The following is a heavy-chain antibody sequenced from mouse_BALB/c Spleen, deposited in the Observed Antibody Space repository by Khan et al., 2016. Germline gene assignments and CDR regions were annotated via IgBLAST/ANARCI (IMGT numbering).Heavy chain of an antibody. CDR2: ISSKSNNYAT. V-gene: IGHV10S3*01. CDR3: VRDTPFAY. J-gene: IGHJ3*01. Sequence: EVQLVETGGGLVQPRGSLKLSCAASGFTFNTNAMNWVRQAPGKGLEWVSRISSKSNNYATYYADSVQASFTISTDDSQSLLYLQMNNVKTEDTAMYYCVRDTPFAYWGQGTLVTVSA. CDR1: GFTFNTNA.